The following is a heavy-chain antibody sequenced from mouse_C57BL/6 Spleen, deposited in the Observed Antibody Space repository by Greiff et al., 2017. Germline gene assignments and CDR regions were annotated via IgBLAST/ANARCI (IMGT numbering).Heavy chain of an antibody. D-gene: IGHD1-1*01. CDR3: AIEGLLRRGDFDY. V-gene: IGHV1-82*01. J-gene: IGHJ2*01. Sequence: QVQLQQSGPELVKPGASVKISCKASGYAFSSSWMNWVKQRPGKGLEWIGRIYPGDGDTNYNGKFKGKATLTADKSSSTAYMQLSSLTSEDSAVYFCAIEGLLRRGDFDYWSQGTTLTVSS. CDR2: IYPGDGDT. CDR1: GYAFSSSW.